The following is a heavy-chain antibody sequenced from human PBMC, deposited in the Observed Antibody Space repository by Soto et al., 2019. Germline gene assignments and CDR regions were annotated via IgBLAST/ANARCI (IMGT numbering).Heavy chain of an antibody. Sequence: ASVKVSCKASGGTLNNYAINWVRQAPGQGLEWMGWISAYNGNTNYAQKLQGRVTMTTDTSTSTAYMELRSLRSDDTAVYYCARVGLEWFHDAFDIWGQGTMVTVSS. CDR3: ARVGLEWFHDAFDI. CDR1: GGTLNNYA. D-gene: IGHD3-3*01. V-gene: IGHV1-18*01. J-gene: IGHJ3*02. CDR2: ISAYNGNT.